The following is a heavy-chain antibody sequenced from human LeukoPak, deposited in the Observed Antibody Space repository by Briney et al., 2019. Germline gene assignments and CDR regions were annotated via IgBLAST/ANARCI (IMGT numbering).Heavy chain of an antibody. V-gene: IGHV3-7*01. Sequence: GGSVRLSCAASGFTFRTYWMSWVRQAPGKGLEWVANIKQDGSENYSVDSVKGRFTISRENAKNSLYLQMNSLRAEDTAVYYRARDRRLDYYYYMDVWGKGTTVTVSS. CDR3: ARDRRLDYYYYMDV. J-gene: IGHJ6*03. CDR2: IKQDGSEN. CDR1: GFTFRTYW.